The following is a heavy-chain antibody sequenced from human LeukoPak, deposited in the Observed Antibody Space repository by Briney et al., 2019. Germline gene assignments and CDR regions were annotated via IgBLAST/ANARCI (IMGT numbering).Heavy chain of an antibody. D-gene: IGHD2-2*01. Sequence: SQTLSLTCAISGDSVSSNSVTWNWIRQSPSRGLEWLGRTYYRSTWYNDYAVSVRGRITDNPDTSKNQFSLHLNSVTPEDTAVYYCARRLTQYDCFDPWGQGILVTVSS. J-gene: IGHJ5*02. V-gene: IGHV6-1*01. CDR1: GDSVSSNSVT. CDR3: ARRLTQYDCFDP. CDR2: TYYRSTWYN.